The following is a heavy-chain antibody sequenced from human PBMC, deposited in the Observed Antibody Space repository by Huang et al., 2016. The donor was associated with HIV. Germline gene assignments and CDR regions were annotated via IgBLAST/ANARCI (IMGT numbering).Heavy chain of an antibody. Sequence: QDQLQQWGAGLLKPSETLSITCAVYGGSFSDFYWSWIRQTPGEGLEWIGEISHSGEVNYNPSLRGRVIISVETAKRQFSLTVKSVTADDSSMYYCARARTWWLSSDFDLWGQGSLVTVSS. D-gene: IGHD2-15*01. V-gene: IGHV4-34*02. J-gene: IGHJ4*02. CDR1: GGSFSDFY. CDR3: ARARTWWLSSDFDL. CDR2: ISHSGEV.